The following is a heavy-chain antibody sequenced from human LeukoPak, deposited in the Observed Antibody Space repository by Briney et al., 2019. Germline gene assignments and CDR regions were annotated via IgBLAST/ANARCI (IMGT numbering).Heavy chain of an antibody. CDR1: GFTFSSDE. Sequence: GGSLRLSCAASGFTFSSDEMNWVRQAPGKGLEWVSHISSSGSTIYYTDSVEGRFTISRDNSKNSLYLQMNSLRAEDTAIYYCARTVARIGYWGQGTLVTVSS. CDR3: ARTVARIGY. D-gene: IGHD1-14*01. CDR2: ISSSGSTI. J-gene: IGHJ4*02. V-gene: IGHV3-48*03.